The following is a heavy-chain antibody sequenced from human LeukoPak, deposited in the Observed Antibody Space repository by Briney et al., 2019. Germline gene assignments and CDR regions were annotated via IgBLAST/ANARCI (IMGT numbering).Heavy chain of an antibody. D-gene: IGHD6-19*01. V-gene: IGHV3-23*01. CDR3: AKDARRSSGWYFFDH. Sequence: GGSLRLSCAASGFTFSSYAMTWVRQAPGKGLEWVSTITGSGSNTYYPDSVKGRFTISRDNSRNTLYLQMNSLRVEDTAIYYCAKDARRSSGWYFFDHWGQGTLVTVSS. CDR2: ITGSGSNT. CDR1: GFTFSSYA. J-gene: IGHJ4*02.